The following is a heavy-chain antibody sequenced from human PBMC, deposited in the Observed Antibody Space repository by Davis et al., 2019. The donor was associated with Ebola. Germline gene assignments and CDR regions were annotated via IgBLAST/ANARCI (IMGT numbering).Heavy chain of an antibody. D-gene: IGHD3-3*01. CDR1: GFTFNNYA. J-gene: IGHJ4*02. CDR2: IGGSGGAT. Sequence: PGGSLRLSCAASGFTFNNYAMTWVRQAPGKGLEWVSSIGGSGGATYYADSVKGRFTISRDNSKNMLYLEMNSQRAEDTAVYYCARDIWFPFDFWSGYYTFDYWGQGTLVTVSS. CDR3: ARDIWFPFDFWSGYYTFDY. V-gene: IGHV3-23*01.